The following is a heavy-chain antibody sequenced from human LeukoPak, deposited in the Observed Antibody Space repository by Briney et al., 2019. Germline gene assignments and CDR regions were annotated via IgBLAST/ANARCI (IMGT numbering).Heavy chain of an antibody. V-gene: IGHV3-21*01. CDR2: ISGLSGRA. J-gene: IGHJ4*02. Sequence: GGSLRLSCATSGFSFSSYGMGWVRQAPGKGLEWVSSISGLSGRAYYADSVKGRFTISRDNTKNSLYLQMTSLRADDTAVYYCARVGKNGWDFDHWGQGILVTVSS. CDR1: GFSFSSYG. CDR3: ARVGKNGWDFDH. D-gene: IGHD6-19*01.